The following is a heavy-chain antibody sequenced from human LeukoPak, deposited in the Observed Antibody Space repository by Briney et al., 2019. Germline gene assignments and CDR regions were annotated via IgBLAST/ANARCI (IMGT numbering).Heavy chain of an antibody. CDR1: GFTFSSYA. D-gene: IGHD6-13*01. CDR3: ARHSSSWAYYFDY. J-gene: IGHJ4*02. Sequence: GGSLRLSCAASGFTFSSYAMSWVRQAPGKGLEWVSAISGSGGSIYYADSVKGRFTISRDNSKNTLYLQMNSPRAEDTAVYYCARHSSSWAYYFDYWGQGTLVTVSS. V-gene: IGHV3-23*01. CDR2: ISGSGGSI.